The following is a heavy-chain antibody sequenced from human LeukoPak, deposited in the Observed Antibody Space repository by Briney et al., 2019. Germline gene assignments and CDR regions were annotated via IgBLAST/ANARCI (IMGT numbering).Heavy chain of an antibody. D-gene: IGHD6-13*01. Sequence: GGSLRLSCAASGFTFSSYEMNWVRQAPGKGLEWVSYISSSGSTIYYADSVKGRFTISRDSAKNSLYLQMNSLRAEDTAVYYCARDLAGSAAAGTDFDYWGQGTLVTVSS. J-gene: IGHJ4*02. CDR2: ISSSGSTI. V-gene: IGHV3-48*03. CDR3: ARDLAGSAAAGTDFDY. CDR1: GFTFSSYE.